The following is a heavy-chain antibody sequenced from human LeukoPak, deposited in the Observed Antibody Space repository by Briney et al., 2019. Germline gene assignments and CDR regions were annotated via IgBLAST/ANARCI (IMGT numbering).Heavy chain of an antibody. CDR3: ARERYRSDAFDI. Sequence: GGSLRLSCAASGFIFSNYWMSWVRQAPGKGLEWVANIKQDGSEKHYVDSVKGRFTISRDNAKNSLYLQMNSLRVEDTAVYFCARERYRSDAFDIWGQGTMVTVSS. D-gene: IGHD1-26*01. V-gene: IGHV3-7*01. J-gene: IGHJ3*02. CDR2: IKQDGSEK. CDR1: GFIFSNYW.